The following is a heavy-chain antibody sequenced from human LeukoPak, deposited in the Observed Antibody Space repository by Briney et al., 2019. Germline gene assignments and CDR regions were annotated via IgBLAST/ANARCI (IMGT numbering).Heavy chain of an antibody. J-gene: IGHJ5*02. CDR2: IYRANT. Sequence: SETLSLTCTVSGGSINDANHYRGWIRQPPQKGLQWIASIYRANTYYSPSLKSRVTISLDTSKNHFSLRLSSVTAADTAFYYCARGGEYYGSGRIDPWGQGTLVTVSS. CDR3: ARGGEYYGSGRIDP. D-gene: IGHD3-10*01. CDR1: GGSINDANHY. V-gene: IGHV4-39*07.